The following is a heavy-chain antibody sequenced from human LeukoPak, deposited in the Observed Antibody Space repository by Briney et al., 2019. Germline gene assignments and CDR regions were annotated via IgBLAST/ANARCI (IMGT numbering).Heavy chain of an antibody. Sequence: PGGSLRLSCATSGFTFNRFGMHWVRQAPGKGLEWVAVIWYDGSNKDYADSVKGRFTISRDNSKNTLYLQMSGLRAEDTAVYYCAKEVAAITFFDYWGQGTLVTVSS. D-gene: IGHD5-12*01. CDR1: GFTFNRFG. V-gene: IGHV3-33*06. CDR3: AKEVAAITFFDY. J-gene: IGHJ4*02. CDR2: IWYDGSNK.